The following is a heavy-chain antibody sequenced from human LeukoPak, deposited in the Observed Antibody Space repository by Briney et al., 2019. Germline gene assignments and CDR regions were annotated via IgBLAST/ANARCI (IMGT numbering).Heavy chain of an antibody. CDR3: ARVVGPWNVLRYFDWSVSHLDYFDY. CDR1: GFTFSSYE. CDR2: ISSSGSTI. D-gene: IGHD3-9*01. J-gene: IGHJ4*02. V-gene: IGHV3-48*03. Sequence: PGGSLRLSCAASGFTFSSYEMNWVRQAPGKGLEWVSYISSSGSTIYYADSVKGRFTISRDNAKNSLYLQMNSLRAEDTAVYYCARVVGPWNVLRYFDWSVSHLDYFDYWGQGTLVTVSS.